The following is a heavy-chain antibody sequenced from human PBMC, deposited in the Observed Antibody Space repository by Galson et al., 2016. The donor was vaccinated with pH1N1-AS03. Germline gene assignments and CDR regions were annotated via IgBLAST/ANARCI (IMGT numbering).Heavy chain of an antibody. Sequence: SVKVSCKASGYTFISYVKHWVRQAPGQRLEWMGWINAGNGNTTYSQSFQGRVTITRDTSASKAYMELSSLRSEDTAVYYCARGRGSYGMDVWGQGTTVTVSS. J-gene: IGHJ6*02. CDR2: INAGNGNT. V-gene: IGHV1-3*01. CDR3: ARGRGSYGMDV. D-gene: IGHD1-26*01. CDR1: GYTFISYV.